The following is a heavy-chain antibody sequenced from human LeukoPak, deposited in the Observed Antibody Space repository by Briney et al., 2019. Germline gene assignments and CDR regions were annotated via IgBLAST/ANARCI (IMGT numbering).Heavy chain of an antibody. CDR3: ATDSNWGYFDY. Sequence: PGGSLRLSCAASGFTFSSYWMHWVRQAPGRGLEWVSSITGSGDSTYYADSVKGRFTISRDNSKNTLYLQMNSLRAEDTAVYYCATDSNWGYFDYWGQGTLVTVSS. CDR1: GFTFSSYW. CDR2: ITGSGDST. D-gene: IGHD7-27*01. J-gene: IGHJ4*02. V-gene: IGHV3-23*01.